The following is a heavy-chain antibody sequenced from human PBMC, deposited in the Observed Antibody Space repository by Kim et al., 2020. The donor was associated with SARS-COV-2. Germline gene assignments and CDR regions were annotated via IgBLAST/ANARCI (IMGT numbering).Heavy chain of an antibody. CDR3: ARDRFITMVRPYYYGMDV. V-gene: IGHV4-31*03. CDR2: IYYSGST. CDR1: GGSISSGGYY. Sequence: SETLSLTCTVSGGSISSGGYYWSWIRQHPGKGLEWIGYIYYSGSTYYNPSLKSRVTISVDTSKNQFSLKLSSVTAADTAVYYCARDRFITMVRPYYYGMDVWGQGTTVTVSS. J-gene: IGHJ6*02. D-gene: IGHD3-10*01.